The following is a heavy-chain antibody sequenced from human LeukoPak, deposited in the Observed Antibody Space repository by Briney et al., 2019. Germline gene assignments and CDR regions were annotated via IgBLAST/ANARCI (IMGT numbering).Heavy chain of an antibody. V-gene: IGHV1-18*01. CDR1: GYTFTSYG. CDR2: ISAYNGNT. Sequence: GASVKVSCKASGYTFTSYGINWVRQAPGQGLEWMGWISAYNGNTNYAQNLQGRVTMTTDTFTSTAYMELRSLGSDDTAVYYCARDTAAAGLDYWGQGTLVTVSS. J-gene: IGHJ4*02. D-gene: IGHD6-13*01. CDR3: ARDTAAAGLDY.